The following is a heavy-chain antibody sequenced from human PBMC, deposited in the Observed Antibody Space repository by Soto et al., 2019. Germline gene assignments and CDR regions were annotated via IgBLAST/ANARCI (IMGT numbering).Heavy chain of an antibody. V-gene: IGHV1-3*01. Sequence: VKVSCKASEYTFTSYTMHWVRQAPGQRLEWMGWINGGNGNTKYSQKFQGRVTITRDTSASTAYMELSSLRSDDTAVYYCARELQGLYYFDYWGQGTLVTVSS. D-gene: IGHD4-4*01. CDR1: EYTFTSYT. J-gene: IGHJ4*02. CDR3: ARELQGLYYFDY. CDR2: INGGNGNT.